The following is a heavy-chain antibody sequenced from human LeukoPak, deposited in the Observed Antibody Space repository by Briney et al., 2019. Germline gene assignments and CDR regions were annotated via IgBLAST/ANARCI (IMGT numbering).Heavy chain of an antibody. V-gene: IGHV1-24*01. J-gene: IGHJ4*02. CDR1: GYTLTELS. D-gene: IGHD6-13*01. CDR3: ATGVAAYYYFDY. CDR2: FDPEDGET. Sequence: ASVKVSCKVSGYTLTELSMHWVRQAPGKGLEWMGGFDPEDGETIYAQKFQGRVTMTEDTSTDTAYMELSSLRSEATAVYYCATGVAAYYYFDYWGQGTLVTVSS.